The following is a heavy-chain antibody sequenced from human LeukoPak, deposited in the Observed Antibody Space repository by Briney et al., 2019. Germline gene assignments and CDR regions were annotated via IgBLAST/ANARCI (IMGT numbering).Heavy chain of an antibody. D-gene: IGHD6-13*01. CDR3: AREGRSGSSWYLAN. Sequence: GASVKVFCKASGYTFTNYAVNWVRQAPGQGLEWMGWINTNTGNPTYAQGFTGRFVFSLDTSVSTAYLQISSLKAEDTAVYYCAREGRSGSSWYLANWGQGVLVTVSS. J-gene: IGHJ4*02. CDR2: INTNTGNP. CDR1: GYTFTNYA. V-gene: IGHV7-4-1*02.